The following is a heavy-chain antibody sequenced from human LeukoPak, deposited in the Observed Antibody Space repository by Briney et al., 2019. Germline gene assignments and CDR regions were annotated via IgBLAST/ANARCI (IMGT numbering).Heavy chain of an antibody. CDR2: INPYSGGT. J-gene: IGHJ2*01. Sequence: ASVKVSCKASGYTFTGYYMHWVRQGPGQGLEWMGWINPYSGGTNYAQTFQGRVTMTRDTSISTGYMELSSLRSDDTAVYYCARDTTTMDWYIDLWGRGTLVTVSS. CDR1: GYTFTGYY. D-gene: IGHD4-23*01. V-gene: IGHV1-2*02. CDR3: ARDTTTMDWYIDL.